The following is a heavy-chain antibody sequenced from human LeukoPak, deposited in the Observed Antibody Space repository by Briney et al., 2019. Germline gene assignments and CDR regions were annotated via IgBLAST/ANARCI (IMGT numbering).Heavy chain of an antibody. D-gene: IGHD3-22*01. V-gene: IGHV3-30*03. CDR1: GFTFSSYG. CDR3: ARDLLSSGYYAFDY. J-gene: IGHJ4*02. Sequence: PGRSLRLSCAASGFTFSSYGMHWVRQAPGKGLEWVAVISYDGSNKYYADSVKGRFTISRDNAKNSLYLQMNSLRAEDTAVYYCARDLLSSGYYAFDYWGQGTLVTVSS. CDR2: ISYDGSNK.